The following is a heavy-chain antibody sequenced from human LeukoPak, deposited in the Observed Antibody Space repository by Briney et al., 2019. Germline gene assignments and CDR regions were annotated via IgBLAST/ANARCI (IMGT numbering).Heavy chain of an antibody. J-gene: IGHJ5*02. Sequence: SGGSLRLSCAASGFTFSSYAMHWVRQAPGRGLEWVAVISYDGSNKYYADSVKGRFTISRDNSKNTLYLQMNSLRAEDTAVYYCAKGGYSSSLTPFDPWGQGTLVTVSS. CDR1: GFTFSSYA. CDR2: ISYDGSNK. D-gene: IGHD6-6*01. CDR3: AKGGYSSSLTPFDP. V-gene: IGHV3-30-3*01.